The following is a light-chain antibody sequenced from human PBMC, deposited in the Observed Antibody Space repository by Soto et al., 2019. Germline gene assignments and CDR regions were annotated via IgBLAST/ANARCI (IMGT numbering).Light chain of an antibody. Sequence: QSVLTQPPSVSGAPGQRVTISCTGSGSNIGAGYDVHWYQQLPGTAPKLLIYGNNNRPSGVPDRFSGSKSGTSASLAITGLQAEDDADYYCQSYDSGLSARVFGGGTKVTVL. CDR1: GSNIGAGYD. V-gene: IGLV1-40*01. J-gene: IGLJ3*02. CDR2: GNN. CDR3: QSYDSGLSARV.